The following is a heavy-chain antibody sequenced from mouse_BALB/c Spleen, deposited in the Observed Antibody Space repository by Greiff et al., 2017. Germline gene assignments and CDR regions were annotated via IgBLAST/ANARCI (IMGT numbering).Heavy chain of an antibody. CDR3: ARRGLRRPGFAY. Sequence: QVQLQQSGAELAKPGASVKMSCKASGYTFTSYWMHWVKQRPGQGLEWIGYINPSTGYTEYNQKFKDKATLTADKSSSTAYMQLSSLTSEDSAVYYCARRGLRRPGFAYWGQGTLVTVSA. J-gene: IGHJ3*01. CDR2: INPSTGYT. V-gene: IGHV1-7*01. CDR1: GYTFTSYW. D-gene: IGHD2-4*01.